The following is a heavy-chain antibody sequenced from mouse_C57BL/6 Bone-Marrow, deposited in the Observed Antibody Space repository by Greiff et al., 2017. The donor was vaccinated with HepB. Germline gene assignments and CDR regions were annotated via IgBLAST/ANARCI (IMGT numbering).Heavy chain of an antibody. CDR1: GFTFSSYG. CDR2: ISSGGSYT. Sequence: EVQGVESGGDLVKPGGSLKLSCAASGFTFSSYGMSWVRQTPDKRLEWVATISSGGSYTYYPDSVKGRFTISRDNAKNTLYLQMSSLKSEDTAMYYCAGHSYGKRGFAYWDQGTLVTVSA. CDR3: AGHSYGKRGFAY. D-gene: IGHD1-1*01. V-gene: IGHV5-6*01. J-gene: IGHJ3*01.